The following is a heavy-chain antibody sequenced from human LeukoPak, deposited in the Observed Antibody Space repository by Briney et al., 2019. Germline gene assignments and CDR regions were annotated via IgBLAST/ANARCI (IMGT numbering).Heavy chain of an antibody. CDR2: VSTSGVGT. CDR1: GFTFSSFA. D-gene: IGHD4-17*01. Sequence: GGTLRLSCAASGFTFSSFAMSWIRQAPGKGLEWVSSVSTSGVGTYYADSVRGRFTISRDNSKNTLYLQMNSLRAEDTAVYYCARIYGDSKYYYYYMDVWGKGTTVTVPS. CDR3: ARIYGDSKYYYYYMDV. V-gene: IGHV3-23*01. J-gene: IGHJ6*03.